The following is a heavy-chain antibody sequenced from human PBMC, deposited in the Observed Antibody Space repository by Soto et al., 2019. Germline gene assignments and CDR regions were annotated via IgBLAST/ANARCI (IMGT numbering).Heavy chain of an antibody. J-gene: IGHJ6*02. V-gene: IGHV3-74*01. CDR1: GFSFSSYW. Sequence: PGGSLRLSCAASGFSFSSYWMHWVRQAPGEGLVWVSRIKYDGTSSYYADSVKGRFTISRDNAKNTVYLQVNSLRAEDTAVYYCARGLRNYYGMDVWGQGTTVTVSS. CDR3: ARGLRNYYGMDV. CDR2: IKYDGTSS.